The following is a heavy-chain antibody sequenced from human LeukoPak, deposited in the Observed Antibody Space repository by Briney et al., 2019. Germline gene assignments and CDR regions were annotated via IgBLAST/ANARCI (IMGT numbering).Heavy chain of an antibody. J-gene: IGHJ4*02. Sequence: GGSLRLSCAASGFNFKLSAMTWVRQAPRKGLEWVSTISGDGTETFYADSVKGRFTISRDNSKNTHYLQMSSLRAEDTGIYYCAKGGHYSFFDYWGQGTLVTVSS. CDR2: ISGDGTET. D-gene: IGHD4-11*01. CDR3: AKGGHYSFFDY. V-gene: IGHV3-23*01. CDR1: GFNFKLSA.